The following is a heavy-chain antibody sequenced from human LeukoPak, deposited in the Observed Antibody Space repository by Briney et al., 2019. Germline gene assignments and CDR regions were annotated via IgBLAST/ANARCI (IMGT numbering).Heavy chain of an antibody. Sequence: GGSLRLSCAASAFRFNNYGMHWVRQAPGKGLDWVAFISYDGSNKYYADSVRGRFAISRDNSKDTLYLQMNSLRAEDTTVYYCARSIVGAKSHDYWGQGTLVTVSS. V-gene: IGHV3-30*03. CDR1: AFRFNNYG. CDR3: ARSIVGAKSHDY. D-gene: IGHD1-26*01. J-gene: IGHJ4*02. CDR2: ISYDGSNK.